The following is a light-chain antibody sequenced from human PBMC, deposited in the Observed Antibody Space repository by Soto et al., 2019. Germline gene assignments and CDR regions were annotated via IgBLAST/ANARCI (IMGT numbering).Light chain of an antibody. V-gene: IGLV1-47*02. CDR2: SDS. CDR1: TSNIGSNF. CDR3: ATWEASQRGRV. Sequence: QSVLTQPPSASGTPGQRVTISCSGSTSNIGSNFVFWYQQLPGTAPKLLIYSDSQRPSGVPDRVSGSKSGTAASLAISGLRAEDEAEYYSATWEASQRGRVVGGGTKVTVL. J-gene: IGLJ3*02.